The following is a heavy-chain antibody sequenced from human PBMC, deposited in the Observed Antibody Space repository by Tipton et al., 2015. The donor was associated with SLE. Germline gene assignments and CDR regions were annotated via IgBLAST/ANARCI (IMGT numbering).Heavy chain of an antibody. V-gene: IGHV4-39*01. CDR2: IFNSENT. CDR3: ARLGYCTGDTVCFTGIDQ. D-gene: IGHD2-8*02. CDR1: GGSISASNVY. J-gene: IGHJ4*02. Sequence: TLSLTCTVSGGSISASNVYWGWIRQPPGKGLEWIGSIFNSENTYYTPSLKSRVTISVDTSKSQFQFSLRLSSVTAADTAVYYCARLGYCTGDTVCFTGIDQWGQGTLVTVSS.